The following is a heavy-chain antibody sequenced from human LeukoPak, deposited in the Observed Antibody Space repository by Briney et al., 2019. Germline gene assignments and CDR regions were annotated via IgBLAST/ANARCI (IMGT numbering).Heavy chain of an antibody. CDR3: ASATYYYDSSGYYPFDH. V-gene: IGHV3-30*06. J-gene: IGHJ4*02. Sequence: GGSLRLSCAASGFTFSSYGMHWVRQAPGKGLEWVAVISYEGSNKYYADSVKGRFTISRDNSKNTLYLQMNSLRAEDTAVYYCASATYYYDSSGYYPFDHWGQGTLVTVSS. D-gene: IGHD3-22*01. CDR1: GFTFSSYG. CDR2: ISYEGSNK.